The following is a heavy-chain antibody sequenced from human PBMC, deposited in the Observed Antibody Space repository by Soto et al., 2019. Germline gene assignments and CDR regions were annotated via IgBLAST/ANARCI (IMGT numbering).Heavy chain of an antibody. D-gene: IGHD2-15*01. CDR1: GFTFSSYA. V-gene: IGHV3-23*01. J-gene: IGHJ4*02. Sequence: PGGSLRLSCAASGFTFSSYAMSWVRHAPGKGLEWVSAISGSGGSTYYADSVKGRFTISRDNSKNTLYLQMNSLRAEDTAVYYCAKGEIAAYYYFDYWGQGTLVTVSS. CDR2: ISGSGGST. CDR3: AKGEIAAYYYFDY.